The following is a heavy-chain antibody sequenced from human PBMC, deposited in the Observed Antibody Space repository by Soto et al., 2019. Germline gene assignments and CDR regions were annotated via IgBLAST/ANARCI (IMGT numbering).Heavy chain of an antibody. J-gene: IGHJ6*02. Sequence: QVQLQQWGAGLLKPSETLSLTCAVYGGSFSGYYWSWIRQPPGKGLEWIGEINHSGSTNYNPSLKSRVTISVDTSKNQFSLKLSSVTAADTSVYYCARWAARDGMDVWGQGTTVTVSS. CDR1: GGSFSGYY. D-gene: IGHD2-15*01. V-gene: IGHV4-34*01. CDR3: ARWAARDGMDV. CDR2: INHSGST.